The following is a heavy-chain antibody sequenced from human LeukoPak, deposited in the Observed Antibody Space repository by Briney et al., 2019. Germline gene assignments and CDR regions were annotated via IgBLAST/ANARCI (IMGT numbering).Heavy chain of an antibody. CDR1: GFTFSSYG. V-gene: IGHV3-30*18. D-gene: IGHD3-10*01. J-gene: IGHJ4*02. CDR3: AKAPWCGELLSYFDY. CDR2: ISYDGSNK. Sequence: GGSLRLSCAASGFTFSSYGMHWVRQAPGKGLEWVAVISYDGSNKYYADSVKGRFTISRDNSKNTLYLQMNSLRAEDTAVYYCAKAPWCGELLSYFDYWGQGTLVTVCS.